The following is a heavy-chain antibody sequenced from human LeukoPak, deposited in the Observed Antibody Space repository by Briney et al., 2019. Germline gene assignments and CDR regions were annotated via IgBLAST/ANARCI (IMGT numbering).Heavy chain of an antibody. CDR3: ARSLGITIFGVVIEDNWFDP. J-gene: IGHJ5*02. Sequence: SETLSLTCTVSGGSISSGGYYWSWIRRHPGKGLEWIGYIYYSGSTYYNPSLKGRVTISVDTSKNQFSLKLSSVTAADTAVYYCARSLGITIFGVVIEDNWFDPWGQGTLVTVSS. CDR2: IYYSGST. CDR1: GGSISSGGYY. V-gene: IGHV4-31*03. D-gene: IGHD3-3*01.